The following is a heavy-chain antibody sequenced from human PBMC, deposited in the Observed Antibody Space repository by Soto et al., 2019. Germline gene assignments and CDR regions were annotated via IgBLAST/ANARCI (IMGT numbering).Heavy chain of an antibody. Sequence: PGGSLRLSCAASGFTFSSYAMNWVRQAPGKGLEWVSTISGSGGTTYYADSVKGRFTISRDNSKNTLYLQMNSLRAEDTAVFYCAKTYSTNWYQGGFGGWGQGTLVTVSS. CDR2: ISGSGGTT. V-gene: IGHV3-23*01. J-gene: IGHJ4*02. CDR3: AKTYSTNWYQGGFGG. CDR1: GFTFSSYA. D-gene: IGHD6-13*01.